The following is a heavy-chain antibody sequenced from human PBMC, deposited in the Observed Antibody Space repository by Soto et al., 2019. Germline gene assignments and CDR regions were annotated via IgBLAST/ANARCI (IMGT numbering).Heavy chain of an antibody. Sequence: SETLSLTCTVSGGSISSYYWSWIRQPPGKGLEWIGYIYYSGSTDYNPSLKSRATISVDTSRNQFSLKLSSVTAADTAVYYCARGYYYYYGMDVWGQGTTVTVSS. V-gene: IGHV4-59*01. CDR1: GGSISSYY. CDR3: ARGYYYYYGMDV. D-gene: IGHD1-20*01. J-gene: IGHJ6*02. CDR2: IYYSGST.